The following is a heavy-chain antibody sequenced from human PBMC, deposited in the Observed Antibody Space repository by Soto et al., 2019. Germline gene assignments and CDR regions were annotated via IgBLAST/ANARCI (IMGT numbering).Heavy chain of an antibody. CDR3: VQSRCGGDCLQSYSSHSYYGLDV. CDR1: GLSLSTIGEG. Sequence: QITLKESGPTLVKPTQTLTLTCTFSGLSLSTIGEGVGWIRQPPGKALEWLALIYWDDDKRYSPSLMSRLTITKDTSKNQVVLTMTNMDPVDTAIYYCVQSRCGGDCLQSYSSHSYYGLDVWGQGTTVTVSS. J-gene: IGHJ6*02. D-gene: IGHD2-21*02. CDR2: IYWDDDK. V-gene: IGHV2-5*02.